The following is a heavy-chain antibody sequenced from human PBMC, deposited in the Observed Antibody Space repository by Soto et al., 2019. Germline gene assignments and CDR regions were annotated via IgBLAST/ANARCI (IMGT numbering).Heavy chain of an antibody. V-gene: IGHV2-5*02. CDR2: IYWDDDK. CDR1: GFSLSTRGVG. CDR3: AHSPYGCARAEFEGWFDP. J-gene: IGHJ5*02. Sequence: QITLKESGPTLVKPTQTLTLTCTFSGFSLSTRGVGVGWIRQPPGKALEWLALIYWDDDKGYSPSLKSRLTITKDTSKNQVVLTMTNMDPVDTATYYGAHSPYGCARAEFEGWFDPWGQGTLVSVSS. D-gene: IGHD3-10*01.